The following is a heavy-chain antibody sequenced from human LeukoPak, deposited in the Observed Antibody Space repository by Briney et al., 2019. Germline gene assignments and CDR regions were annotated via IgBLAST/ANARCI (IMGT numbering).Heavy chain of an antibody. Sequence: SETLSLTCAVSGGSISSSNWWSWVRQPPGKGLEWIGEIYHSGSTNYNPSLKSRVTISVDKSKNQFSLKLSSVTAADTAVYYCARGMAGARSYNWFDPWGQGTLVTVSS. V-gene: IGHV4-4*02. CDR3: ARGMAGARSYNWFDP. CDR1: GGSISSSNW. CDR2: IYHSGST. J-gene: IGHJ5*02. D-gene: IGHD5-24*01.